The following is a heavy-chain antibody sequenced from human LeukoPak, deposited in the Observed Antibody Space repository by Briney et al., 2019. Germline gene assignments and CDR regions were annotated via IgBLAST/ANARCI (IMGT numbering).Heavy chain of an antibody. CDR3: AREIGPIQLHLWGSAFDY. V-gene: IGHV1-2*02. J-gene: IGHJ4*02. D-gene: IGHD5-18*01. CDR1: GYTFTGYY. Sequence: ASVKVSCKASGYTFTGYYIQWVRQAPGQGLEWMGWIKPNSGDTNFAQKFQGRVTVTRDTSTSTVYMELSSLRSEDTAVYYCAREIGPIQLHLWGSAFDYWGQGTLVTVSS. CDR2: IKPNSGDT.